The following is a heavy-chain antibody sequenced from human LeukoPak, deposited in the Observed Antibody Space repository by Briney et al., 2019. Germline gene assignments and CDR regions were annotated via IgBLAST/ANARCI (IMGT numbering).Heavy chain of an antibody. D-gene: IGHD6-6*01. CDR3: ARGPHRQLGFDY. J-gene: IGHJ4*02. V-gene: IGHV1-2*04. CDR2: INPNSGGT. Sequence: ASVKVSCKASGYTFTGYYMHWVRQAPGRGLEWMGWINPNSGGTNYAQKFQGWVTMTRDTSISTAYMELSRLRSDDTAVYYCARGPHRQLGFDYWGQGTLVTVSS. CDR1: GYTFTGYY.